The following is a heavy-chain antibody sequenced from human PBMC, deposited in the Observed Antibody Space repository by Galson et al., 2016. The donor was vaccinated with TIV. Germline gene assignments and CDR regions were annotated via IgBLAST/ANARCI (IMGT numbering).Heavy chain of an antibody. J-gene: IGHJ4*02. CDR2: INPKNGDT. D-gene: IGHD6-19*01. Sequence: SVKVSCKASGYTFPEFYLHWVRQAPGQGLEWMGWINPKNGDTNYAQKFQGRVTLTSDTSITTAFLDLKWLRPDDTAGYFCPRVTAAEAGRVWGQGTLVTVSS. V-gene: IGHV1-2*02. CDR3: PRVTAAEAGRV. CDR1: GYTFPEFY.